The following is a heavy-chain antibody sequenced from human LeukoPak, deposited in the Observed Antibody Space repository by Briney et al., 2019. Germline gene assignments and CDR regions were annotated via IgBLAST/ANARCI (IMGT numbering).Heavy chain of an antibody. J-gene: IGHJ4*02. CDR1: GGTFSSYA. D-gene: IGHD3-10*01. V-gene: IGHV1-69*05. CDR3: ARDCGSGSLHY. Sequence: SVKVSCKASGGTFSSYAISWVRQAPGQGLEWMGGIIPIFGTANYAQMFQGRVTITRDTSASTVYMELSSLRSEDTAVYYCARDCGSGSLHYWGQGTLVTASS. CDR2: IIPIFGTA.